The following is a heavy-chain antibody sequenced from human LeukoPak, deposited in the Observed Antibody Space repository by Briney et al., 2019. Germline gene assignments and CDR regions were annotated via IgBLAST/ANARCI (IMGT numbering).Heavy chain of an antibody. V-gene: IGHV4-4*07. CDR3: GRQGYTASYYFLDS. Sequence: SETLSLPCDVSGDFFRSYWWGWVCQPPGKRLNCLGRIYATVSTQLNPSLESRLTLSMDTSTNHLSLKLTSVTAADTAVYFCGRQGYTASYYFLDSWSQRALGTVSS. J-gene: IGHJ4*02. CDR2: IYATVST. CDR1: GDFFRSYW. D-gene: IGHD1-26*01.